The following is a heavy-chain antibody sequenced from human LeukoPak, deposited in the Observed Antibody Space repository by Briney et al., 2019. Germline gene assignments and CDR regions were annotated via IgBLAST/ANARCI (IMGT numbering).Heavy chain of an antibody. J-gene: IGHJ4*02. CDR3: ARVGSSYCSGTRCRTFDY. CDR1: GFTFSVYG. V-gene: IGHV3-30*03. Sequence: QSGGSLRLSCAASGFTFSVYGMHWVRQGPGKGLEWVAIISYDGSIEDYADSVKGRFTISRDNSKNTLYVQVNSLRAEDTAVYYCARVGSSYCSGTRCRTFDYWGQGTLVTVSS. D-gene: IGHD2-2*01. CDR2: ISYDGSIE.